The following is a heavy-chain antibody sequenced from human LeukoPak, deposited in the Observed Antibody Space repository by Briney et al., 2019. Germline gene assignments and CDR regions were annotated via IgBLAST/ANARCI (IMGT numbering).Heavy chain of an antibody. J-gene: IGHJ4*02. CDR3: TTQIDY. Sequence: GGSLRLSCAASGFTFSNAWMSWVRQAPGKGLEWFGRIKSKTDGGTTDYAAPVKGRFTISRDDSKNTLYLQMNSLKTEDTAVYYCTTQIDYWGQGTLVTVSS. V-gene: IGHV3-15*01. CDR1: GFTFSNAW. CDR2: IKSKTDGGTT.